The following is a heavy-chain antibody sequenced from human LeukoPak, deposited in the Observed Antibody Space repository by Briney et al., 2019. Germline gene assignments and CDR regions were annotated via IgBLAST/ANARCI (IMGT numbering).Heavy chain of an antibody. CDR2: IYYSGST. V-gene: IGHV4-39*07. CDR3: ARGSSGWYWFDP. CDR1: GGSISSSSYY. D-gene: IGHD6-19*01. J-gene: IGHJ5*02. Sequence: SETLSLTCTVSGGSISSSSYYWGWIRQPPGKGLEWIGSIYYSGSTYYNPSLKSRVTMSVDTSKNQFSLKLSSVTAADTAVYYCARGSSGWYWFDPWGQGTLVTVSS.